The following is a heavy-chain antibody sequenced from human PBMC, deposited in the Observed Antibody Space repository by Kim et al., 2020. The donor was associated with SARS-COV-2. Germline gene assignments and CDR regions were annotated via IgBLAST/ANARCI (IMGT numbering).Heavy chain of an antibody. CDR1: GFTFSSYG. Sequence: GGSLRLSCAASGFTFSSYGMYWVRQAPGKGLEWVAVIWYDGSNKYYADSVKGRFTISRDNSKNTLYLQMNSLRAEDTAVYYCARDALYGSARGLNYYYGMDVWGQGTTVTVSS. CDR3: ARDALYGSARGLNYYYGMDV. V-gene: IGHV3-33*01. CDR2: IWYDGSNK. J-gene: IGHJ6*02. D-gene: IGHD3-10*01.